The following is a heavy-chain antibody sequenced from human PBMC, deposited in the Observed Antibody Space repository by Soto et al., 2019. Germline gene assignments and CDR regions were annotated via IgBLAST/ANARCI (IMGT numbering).Heavy chain of an antibody. D-gene: IGHD2-21*02. CDR1: GFTVSSNY. CDR3: AREGCGGDCYFPLYYYYGMDV. V-gene: IGHV3-66*01. CDR2: IYSGGST. J-gene: IGHJ6*02. Sequence: GGSLRLSCAASGFTVSSNYMSWVRQAPGKGLEWVSVIYSGGSTYYADSVKGRFTISRDNSKNTLYLQMNSLRAEDTAVYYCAREGCGGDCYFPLYYYYGMDVWGQGTTVTVSS.